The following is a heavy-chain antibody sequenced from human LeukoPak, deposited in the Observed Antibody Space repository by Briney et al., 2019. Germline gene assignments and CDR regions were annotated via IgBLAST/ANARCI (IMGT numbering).Heavy chain of an antibody. J-gene: IGHJ6*03. D-gene: IGHD6-19*01. V-gene: IGHV4-59*01. CDR2: SYYNGNT. CDR1: GGSITNYY. CDR3: ARALPYSSGWYRIDYYYMDV. Sequence: SETLSLTCTVSGGSITNYYWSWIRQPPGKGLEWIGFSYYNGNTNYNPSLKSRVTISVDTSKNQFSLKLSSVTAADTAVYYCARALPYSSGWYRIDYYYMDVWGKGTTVTISS.